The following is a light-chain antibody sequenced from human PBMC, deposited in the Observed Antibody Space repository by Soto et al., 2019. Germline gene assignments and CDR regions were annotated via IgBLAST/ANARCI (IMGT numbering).Light chain of an antibody. CDR1: QSVDSY. V-gene: IGKV3-15*01. CDR3: QQYNTWPPIT. Sequence: MTQSPYTLSGSVGDRVTITCRASQSVDSYLSWYQQKPGQAPRLLIYAASTRATGIPARFSGSGSGTEFTLTISSLQSGDFAVYYCQQYNTWPPITFGQGALLEVK. J-gene: IGKJ5*01. CDR2: AAS.